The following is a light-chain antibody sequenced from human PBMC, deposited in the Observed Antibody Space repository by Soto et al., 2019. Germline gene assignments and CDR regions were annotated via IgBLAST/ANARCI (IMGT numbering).Light chain of an antibody. CDR1: QSISYW. CDR2: KAS. V-gene: IGKV1-5*03. Sequence: DIQMTQSPSTLSASVGDRVTITCRASQSISYWLAWYQQTPGKAPNLLIYKASSLESGVPSRFSGTGSGTEFTLTISSLQTEDFATDDGQQYNKYWTFGQGTKVEIK. CDR3: QQYNKYWT. J-gene: IGKJ1*01.